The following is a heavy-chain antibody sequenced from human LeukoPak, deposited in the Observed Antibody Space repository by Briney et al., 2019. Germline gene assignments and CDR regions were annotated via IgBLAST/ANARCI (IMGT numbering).Heavy chain of an antibody. V-gene: IGHV3-48*03. J-gene: IGHJ4*02. D-gene: IGHD3-22*01. CDR3: AKDGYDSSGYLIAFDY. Sequence: PGGSLRLSCAASGFTFSSYEMNWVRQAPGKGLEWVSYISSSGSSIYYADSVKGRFTISRDNAKNTLYLQMNSLRAEDTAVYYCAKDGYDSSGYLIAFDYWGQGTLVTVSS. CDR2: ISSSGSSI. CDR1: GFTFSSYE.